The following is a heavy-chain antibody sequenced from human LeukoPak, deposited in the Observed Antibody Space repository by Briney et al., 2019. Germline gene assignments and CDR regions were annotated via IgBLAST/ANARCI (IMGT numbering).Heavy chain of an antibody. CDR2: INPNSGDT. D-gene: IGHD2-21*02. J-gene: IGHJ4*02. CDR1: GYTFTGYF. V-gene: IGHV1-2*02. Sequence: ASVKVSCKASGYTFTGYFMHWVRQAPGQGLEWMGWINPNSGDTNYAQKFQGRVTMTRDTSISTAYMELNRLRSDDPAVYYFAMTDLTYYFDYWGQGTLVTVSS. CDR3: AMTDLTYYFDY.